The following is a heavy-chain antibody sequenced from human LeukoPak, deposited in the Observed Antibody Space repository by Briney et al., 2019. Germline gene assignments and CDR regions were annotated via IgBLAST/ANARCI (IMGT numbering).Heavy chain of an antibody. CDR1: GFTFSSYW. CDR2: IKQDGSEK. D-gene: IGHD3-9*01. J-gene: IGHJ4*02. CDR3: ARGKVLRYFDWLSMDY. Sequence: PGGSLRLSCAASGFTFSSYWMSWVRQAPGKGLEWVANIKQDGSEKYYVDSVKGRFTISRDNAKNPLYLQMNSLSAKDTAVYYCARGKVLRYFDWLSMDYWGQGTLVTVSS. V-gene: IGHV3-7*01.